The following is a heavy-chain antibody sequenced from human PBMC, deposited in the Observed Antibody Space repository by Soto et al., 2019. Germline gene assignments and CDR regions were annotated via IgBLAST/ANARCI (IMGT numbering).Heavy chain of an antibody. CDR3: ASILDYYDSSGSRKNWFDP. CDR1: GYTFTSYG. Sequence: ASVKVSCKASGYTFTSYGIGWVRQAPGQGLEWMGWISAYNGNTNYAQKLQGRVTMTTDTSTSTAYMELRSLRSDDTAVYYCASILDYYDSSGSRKNWFDPWGQGTLVTVSS. J-gene: IGHJ5*02. CDR2: ISAYNGNT. V-gene: IGHV1-18*04. D-gene: IGHD3-22*01.